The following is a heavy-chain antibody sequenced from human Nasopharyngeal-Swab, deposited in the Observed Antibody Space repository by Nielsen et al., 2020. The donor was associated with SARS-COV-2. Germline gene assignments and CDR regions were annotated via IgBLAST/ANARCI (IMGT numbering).Heavy chain of an antibody. CDR2: MNPNSGNT. D-gene: IGHD5-12*01. J-gene: IGHJ6*03. CDR3: ARGFIVATIFHYYYYMDV. V-gene: IGHV1-8*01. Sequence: WVRQAPGQGLEWMGWMNPNSGNTRYAQKFQGRVTMTRNTSISTAYMELSSLRSEDTAVYYCARGFIVATIFHYYYYMDVWGKGTTVTVSS.